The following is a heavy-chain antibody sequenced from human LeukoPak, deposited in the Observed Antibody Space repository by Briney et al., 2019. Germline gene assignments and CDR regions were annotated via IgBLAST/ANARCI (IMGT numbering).Heavy chain of an antibody. J-gene: IGHJ4*02. CDR3: AKWSSGSPGDY. V-gene: IGHV3-23*01. Sequence: GGSLRLSCAASGFTFSSYAMSWVRQAPGKGLEWVSGISGSGGSTYYADSVKGRFTISRDNSKNTLYQQMNSLRAEDTAVHYCAKWSSGSPGDYWGQGTLVTVSS. CDR2: ISGSGGST. D-gene: IGHD1-26*01. CDR1: GFTFSSYA.